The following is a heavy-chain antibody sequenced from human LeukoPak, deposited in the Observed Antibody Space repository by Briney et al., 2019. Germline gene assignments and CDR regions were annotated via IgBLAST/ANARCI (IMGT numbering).Heavy chain of an antibody. Sequence: PGGSLRLSCAASGFTFSSYSMNWVRQAPGKGLEWVSSISSSSSYIYYADSVKGRFTISRDNSKNTLYLQMNSLRAEDTAVYYCARDRRDVKNWFDPWGQGTLVTVSS. V-gene: IGHV3-21*01. J-gene: IGHJ5*02. CDR3: ARDRRDVKNWFDP. CDR2: ISSSSSYI. CDR1: GFTFSSYS.